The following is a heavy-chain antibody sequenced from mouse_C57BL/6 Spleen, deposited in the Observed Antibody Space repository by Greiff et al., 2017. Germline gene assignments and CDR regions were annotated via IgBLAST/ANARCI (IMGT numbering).Heavy chain of an antibody. CDR3: ANDYDWYFDV. J-gene: IGHJ1*03. Sequence: VQLQQPGAELVKPGASVKLSCKASGYTFTSYCMHWVKQRPGQGLEWIGMIHPNSGSTNYNEKFKSKATLTVDTSSSTAYMQLSSLTSEDSAVYDCANDYDWYFDVWGTGTTVTVSS. CDR1: GYTFTSYC. D-gene: IGHD2-4*01. V-gene: IGHV1-64*01. CDR2: IHPNSGST.